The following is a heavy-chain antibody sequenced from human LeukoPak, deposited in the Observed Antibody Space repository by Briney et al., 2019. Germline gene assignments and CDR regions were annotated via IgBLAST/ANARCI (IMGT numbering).Heavy chain of an antibody. Sequence: SETLSLTCTVSGGSISSGGYYWSWIRQPPGKGLEWIGYIYHSGSTYYNPSLKSRVTISVDRSKNQFSLKLSSVTAADTAVYYCARGDYDILTGPADYWGQGTLVTVSS. J-gene: IGHJ4*02. CDR3: ARGDYDILTGPADY. CDR2: IYHSGST. CDR1: GGSISSGGYY. V-gene: IGHV4-30-2*01. D-gene: IGHD3-9*01.